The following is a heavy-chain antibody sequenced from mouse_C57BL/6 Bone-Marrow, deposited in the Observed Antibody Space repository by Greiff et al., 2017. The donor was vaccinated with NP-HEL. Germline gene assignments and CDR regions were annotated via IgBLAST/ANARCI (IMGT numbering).Heavy chain of an antibody. CDR1: GYTFTGYW. J-gene: IGHJ2*01. Sequence: QVQLQQSGAELMKPGASVKLSCKATGYTFTGYWIEWVKQRPGHGLEWIGEILPGSGSTNYNEKFKGKATFTADTSSNTAYMQLSSLTTEDSAIYYCARNPIYYDYDGYYFDYWGQGTTLTVSS. D-gene: IGHD2-4*01. CDR2: ILPGSGST. V-gene: IGHV1-9*01. CDR3: ARNPIYYDYDGYYFDY.